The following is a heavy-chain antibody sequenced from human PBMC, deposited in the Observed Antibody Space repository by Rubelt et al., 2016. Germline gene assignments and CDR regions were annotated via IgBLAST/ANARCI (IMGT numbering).Heavy chain of an antibody. CDR1: GGSISSGGYY. CDR2: INHSGST. Sequence: QVQLQESGPGLVKPSQTLSLTCTVSGGSISSGGYYWSWIRQHPGKGLEWIGEINHSGSTNYNPSLKSRCTISVDTSKNQFSLKLSSVTAADTAVYYCARQKEMATNLGFDYWGQGTLVTVSS. J-gene: IGHJ4*02. D-gene: IGHD5-24*01. V-gene: IGHV4-31*03. CDR3: ARQKEMATNLGFDY.